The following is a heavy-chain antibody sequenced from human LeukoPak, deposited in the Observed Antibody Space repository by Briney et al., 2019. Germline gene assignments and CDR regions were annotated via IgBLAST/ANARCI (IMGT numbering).Heavy chain of an antibody. CDR2: INPSGGST. J-gene: IGHJ3*02. D-gene: IGHD4-17*01. V-gene: IGHV1-46*01. CDR3: ARGGMTTVTTFDAFDI. CDR1: GYTFTSYY. Sequence: ASVKVSCKASGYTFTSYYMHWVRQAPGQGLEWMGIINPSGGSTSYAQKFQGRVTMTRDTSTSTVYMELSSLRSEDTAVYYCARGGMTTVTTFDAFDIWGQGTMVTVSS.